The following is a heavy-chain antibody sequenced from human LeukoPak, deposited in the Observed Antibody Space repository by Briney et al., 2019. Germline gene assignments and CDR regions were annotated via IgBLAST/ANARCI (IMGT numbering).Heavy chain of an antibody. D-gene: IGHD4-23*01. CDR1: GFTFSGYY. V-gene: IGHV3-11*01. J-gene: IGHJ3*02. CDR2: ISSSGSVI. Sequence: GGSLRLSRVASGFTFSGYYMGLIRQAPGKRLELISYISSSGSVIYYTGSMKGRFTISRDNAKNSLFLQMNSLRGDDTALYYCARGFYGGNPLDAFDIWGQGTMVTVSS. CDR3: ARGFYGGNPLDAFDI.